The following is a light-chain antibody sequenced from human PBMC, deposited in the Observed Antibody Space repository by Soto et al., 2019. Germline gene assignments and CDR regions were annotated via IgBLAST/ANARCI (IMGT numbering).Light chain of an antibody. CDR3: KTGEL. CDR1: SGHTTYA. Sequence: QLVLTQSPSASASLGASVNLTCTLNSGHTTYAIAWHQQQPEKGPRFLMNINNDGSHIKGDGIPDRFSGSSSGAERYLTIPTPQWEDGADFYCKTGELFGGGTNLPV. V-gene: IGLV4-69*01. J-gene: IGLJ2*01. CDR2: INNDGSH.